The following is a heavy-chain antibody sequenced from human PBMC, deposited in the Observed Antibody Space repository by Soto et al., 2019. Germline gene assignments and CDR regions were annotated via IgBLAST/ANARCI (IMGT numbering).Heavy chain of an antibody. J-gene: IGHJ4*02. CDR2: IYYSGST. D-gene: IGHD2-2*01. Sequence: SETLSLTCTVSGGSISSSSYYWGWIRQPPGKGLEWIGSIYYSGSTYYNPSLKSRVTISVDTSKNQFSLKLSSVTAADTAVYYCARIRYCSSTSCYAYYFDYWGQGTLVTVSS. CDR1: GGSISSSSYY. CDR3: ARIRYCSSTSCYAYYFDY. V-gene: IGHV4-39*01.